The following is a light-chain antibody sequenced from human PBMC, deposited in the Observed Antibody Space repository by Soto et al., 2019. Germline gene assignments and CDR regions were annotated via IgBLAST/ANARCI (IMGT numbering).Light chain of an antibody. V-gene: IGKV3-20*01. CDR1: QSVTSNC. Sequence: EIVLTQSPGTLSLSPGEGATLSCRASQSVTSNCLAWYHQKPGQAPRLLIYAASSRLTGIPDRFSGSGSGTDFTLTISRLKPEDFAVYYCQQYGSSPYTFGQGTKLEIK. J-gene: IGKJ2*01. CDR3: QQYGSSPYT. CDR2: AAS.